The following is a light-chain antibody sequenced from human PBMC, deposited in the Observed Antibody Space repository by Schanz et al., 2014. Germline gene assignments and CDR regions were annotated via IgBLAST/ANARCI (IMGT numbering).Light chain of an antibody. CDR1: ASDVGGYNY. V-gene: IGLV2-14*01. CDR2: DVS. CDR3: SAYTRSSAHWF. J-gene: IGLJ3*02. Sequence: QSVLTQPASVSGSPGQSITISCTGTASDVGGYNYVSWYQQYPGKAPKLLIYDVSHRPSGVSNRFSGSKSGNTASLTISGLQAEDEADYYCSAYTRSSAHWFFGGGTKLTVL.